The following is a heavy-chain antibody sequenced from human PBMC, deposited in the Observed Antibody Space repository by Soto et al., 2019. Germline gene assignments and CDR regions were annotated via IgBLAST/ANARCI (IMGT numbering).Heavy chain of an antibody. CDR2: ISAYNGNT. CDR1: GYTFTSYG. Sequence: GASVKVSCKASGYTFTSYGISWVRQAPGQGLEWMGWISAYNGNTNYAQKLQGRVTMTTDTSTSTAYMELRSLRSDDTAVYYCARDLGYYDFWSGWRALQRIDYWGKGTLVTVSS. CDR3: ARDLGYYDFWSGWRALQRIDY. D-gene: IGHD3-3*01. J-gene: IGHJ4*02. V-gene: IGHV1-18*01.